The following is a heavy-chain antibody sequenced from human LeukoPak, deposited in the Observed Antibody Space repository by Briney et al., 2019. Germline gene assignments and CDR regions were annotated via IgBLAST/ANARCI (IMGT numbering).Heavy chain of an antibody. CDR1: GFTFSNYA. J-gene: IGHJ4*02. Sequence: GGSLRLSCAASGFTFSNYAMHWVRQAPGKGLEWVAVISYDGRNKYYADSVKGRFTISRDNSKNTLYLQMNSLRAEDTAVYYCARDSGHHYYFDYWGQGTLVTVSS. CDR3: ARDSGHHYYFDY. CDR2: ISYDGRNK. V-gene: IGHV3-30*04.